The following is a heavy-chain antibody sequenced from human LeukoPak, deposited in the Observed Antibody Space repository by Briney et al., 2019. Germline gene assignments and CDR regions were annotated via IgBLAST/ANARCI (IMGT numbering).Heavy chain of an antibody. CDR2: ISGSSSYI. V-gene: IGHV3-21*05. CDR1: GFSFSTYS. CDR3: ARDPSSLRDSFDY. J-gene: IGHJ4*02. Sequence: GGSLRLSCAASGFSFSTYSMNWVRQAPGKGLEWVSFISGSSSYIYYADSVKGRFTISRDNAKNSLYLQMNSLRAEDTAVYYCARDPSSLRDSFDYWGQGTLVTVSS.